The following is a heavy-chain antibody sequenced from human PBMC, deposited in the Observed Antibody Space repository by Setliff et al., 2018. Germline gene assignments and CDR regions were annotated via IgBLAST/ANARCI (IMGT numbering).Heavy chain of an antibody. CDR3: ARHLYSSGWYFDY. CDR1: GDSIGRGGYY. J-gene: IGHJ4*02. V-gene: IGHV4-39*01. D-gene: IGHD6-19*01. Sequence: SETLSLTCSVSGDSIGRGGYYWSWIRQHPGKGLEWIGYIYYSGGTYYNPSLKSRVTISVDTSKNQLSLRLSSVTAADTAVYYCARHLYSSGWYFDYWGQGTLVTVSS. CDR2: IYYSGGT.